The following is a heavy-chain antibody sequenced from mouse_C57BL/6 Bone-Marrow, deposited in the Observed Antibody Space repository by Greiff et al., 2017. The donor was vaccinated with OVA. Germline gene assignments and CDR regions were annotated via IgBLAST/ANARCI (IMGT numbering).Heavy chain of an antibody. CDR3: ARSYYCSSPYAMDY. J-gene: IGHJ4*01. CDR2: IYPSDSET. CDR1: GYTFTSYW. Sequence: VQLQQPGAELVRPGSSVKLSCKASGYTFTSYWMDWVKQRPGQGLEWIGNIYPSDSETHYNQKFKDKATLTVDKSSSTAYMQLSSLTSEDSAVYYCARSYYCSSPYAMDYWGQGTSVTVSS. V-gene: IGHV1-61*01. D-gene: IGHD1-1*01.